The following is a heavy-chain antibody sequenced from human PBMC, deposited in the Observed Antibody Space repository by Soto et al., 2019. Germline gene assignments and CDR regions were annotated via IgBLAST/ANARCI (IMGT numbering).Heavy chain of an antibody. Sequence: GGSLRLSCAASGFTFSSYAMSWVRQPPGKGLEWVSVISGSVGTTYYADSVMGRFTISRDNSKSTLYLQMNSLGAEDTAVYYCAKVMVKNWFDPWGQGTLVTVSS. CDR2: ISGSVGTT. CDR3: AKVMVKNWFDP. CDR1: GFTFSSYA. J-gene: IGHJ5*02. V-gene: IGHV3-23*01. D-gene: IGHD5-18*01.